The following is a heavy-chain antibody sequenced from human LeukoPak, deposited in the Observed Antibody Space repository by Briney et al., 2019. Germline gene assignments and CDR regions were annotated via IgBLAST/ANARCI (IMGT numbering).Heavy chain of an antibody. CDR3: ARHSPDIVVVPAAISFFDY. J-gene: IGHJ4*02. D-gene: IGHD2-2*01. CDR2: IYYSGST. Sequence: SSETLSLTCTVSGGSISSYYWSWIRQPSGKGLEWIGYIYYSGSTNYNPSLKSRVTISVDTSKNQFSLKLSSVTAADTAVYYCARHSPDIVVVPAAISFFDYWGQGTLVTVSS. CDR1: GGSISSYY. V-gene: IGHV4-59*08.